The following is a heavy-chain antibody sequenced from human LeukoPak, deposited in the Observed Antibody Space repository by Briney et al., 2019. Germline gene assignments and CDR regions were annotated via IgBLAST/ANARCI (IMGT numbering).Heavy chain of an antibody. V-gene: IGHV3-23*01. CDR3: ATGGGWEPSSGVVTHIDV. CDR1: GFTFSSYA. CDR2: ISGSGGST. D-gene: IGHD3-3*01. Sequence: PGGSLRLSCAASGFTFSSYAMSWVRQAPGKGLEWVSAISGSGGSTYYADSVKGRFTTSRDNAKNTLYLQMSSLRVEDTAVYYCATGGGWEPSSGVVTHIDVWGKGTTVTVSS. J-gene: IGHJ6*03.